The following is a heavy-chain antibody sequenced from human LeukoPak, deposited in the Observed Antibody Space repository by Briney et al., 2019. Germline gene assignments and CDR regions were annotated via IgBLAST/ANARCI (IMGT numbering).Heavy chain of an antibody. CDR3: ATSNYGSGSDK. Sequence: ASVKVSCKASEYTFTNYYMHWVRQAPGQGLEWMGIINPSGGSTSYAQKFQGRVTMTRDTSTSTVYMELSSLRSEDTAVYYCATSNYGSGSDKWGQGTLVTVSS. CDR2: INPSGGST. D-gene: IGHD3-10*01. CDR1: EYTFTNYY. J-gene: IGHJ4*02. V-gene: IGHV1-46*01.